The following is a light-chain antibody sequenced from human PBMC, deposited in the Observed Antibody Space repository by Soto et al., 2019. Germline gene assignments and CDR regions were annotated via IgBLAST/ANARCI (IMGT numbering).Light chain of an antibody. Sequence: EVVLTQSPVTLSLSPGERATLSFRASQSFRGLLAWYQQKPGQDPRLLSYDAYNRATGIPPRFSGIGSGTDCTLAISSLEPEDSAVYYGQQRHMWPITFGQGTRLEIK. J-gene: IGKJ5*01. CDR1: QSFRGL. V-gene: IGKV3-11*01. CDR2: DAY. CDR3: QQRHMWPIT.